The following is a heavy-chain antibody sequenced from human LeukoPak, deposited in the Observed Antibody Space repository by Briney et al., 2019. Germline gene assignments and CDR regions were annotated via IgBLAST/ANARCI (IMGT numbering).Heavy chain of an antibody. CDR3: AKDTYYYDSSGYSSFDY. D-gene: IGHD3-22*01. CDR1: GFTFDDYA. Sequence: GGSLRLSCAASGFTFDDYAMHWVRQAPGKGLEWVSGISWNSGSIGYADSVKGRFTISRDNAKNSLYLQMDSLRAEDTALYHCAKDTYYYDSSGYSSFDYWGQGTLVTVSS. V-gene: IGHV3-9*01. J-gene: IGHJ4*02. CDR2: ISWNSGSI.